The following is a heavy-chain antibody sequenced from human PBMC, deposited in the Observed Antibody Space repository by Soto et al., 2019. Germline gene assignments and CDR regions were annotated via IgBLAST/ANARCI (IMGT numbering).Heavy chain of an antibody. J-gene: IGHJ4*02. CDR1: GFTFSSYA. CDR3: ASRYCSSTSCYGWDY. V-gene: IGHV3-23*01. D-gene: IGHD2-2*01. CDR2: ISGSGGST. Sequence: PGGSLRLSCAASGFTFSSYAMSWVRQAPGKGLEWVSAISGSGGSTYYADSVKGRFTISRDNSKNTLYLQMNSLRAEDTAVYYCASRYCSSTSCYGWDYWGQGTLVTVSS.